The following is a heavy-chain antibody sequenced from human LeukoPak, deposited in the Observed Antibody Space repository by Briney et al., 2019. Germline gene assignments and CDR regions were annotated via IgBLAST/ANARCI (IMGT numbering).Heavy chain of an antibody. V-gene: IGHV4-61*02. CDR2: IYSSGST. CDR1: GGSITSAGYS. Sequence: SQTLFLTCTVSGGSITSAGYSWGWIRQPAGKGLEWIGRIYSSGSTNSNPSLKSRVTISVDTSKNQFSLKLRSVTAADTAVYFCARGYCTSTSCSENRYYFDSWGQGALVTVSS. CDR3: ARGYCTSTSCSENRYYFDS. J-gene: IGHJ4*02. D-gene: IGHD2-2*01.